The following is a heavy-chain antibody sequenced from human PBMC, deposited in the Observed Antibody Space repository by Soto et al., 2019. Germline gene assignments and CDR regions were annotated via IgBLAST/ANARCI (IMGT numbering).Heavy chain of an antibody. D-gene: IGHD6-13*01. J-gene: IGHJ4*02. Sequence: LRLSCAASGFTFSSYAMSWVRQAPGKGLEWVSAISGSGGSTYYADSVKGRFTISRDNSKNTLYLQMNSLRAEDTAVYYCAKSWDKSYYFDYWGQGTLVTVSS. CDR3: AKSWDKSYYFDY. CDR2: ISGSGGST. CDR1: GFTFSSYA. V-gene: IGHV3-23*01.